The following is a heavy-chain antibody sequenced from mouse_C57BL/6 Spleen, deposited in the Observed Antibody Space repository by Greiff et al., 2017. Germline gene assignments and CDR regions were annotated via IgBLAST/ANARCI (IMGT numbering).Heavy chain of an antibody. CDR2: ISYDGSN. J-gene: IGHJ2*01. V-gene: IGHV3-6*01. CDR3: TREEDYFDY. CDR1: GYSITRGYY. Sequence: VQLKESGPGLVKPSQSLSLTCSVTGYSITRGYYWNWIRQFPGNKLEWMGYISYDGSNNYNPSLKNRISITRDTSKNQFFLKLNSVTTEDTATYYCTREEDYFDYWGQGTTLTVSS.